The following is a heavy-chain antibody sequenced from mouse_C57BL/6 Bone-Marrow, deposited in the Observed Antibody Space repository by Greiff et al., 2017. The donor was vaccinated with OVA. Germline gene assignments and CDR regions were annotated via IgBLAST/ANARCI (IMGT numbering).Heavy chain of an antibody. J-gene: IGHJ4*01. D-gene: IGHD1-1*01. CDR2: IRSKSNNYAT. CDR1: GFSFNTYA. V-gene: IGHV10-1*01. CDR3: VRQDYYGSSYDAMDY. Sequence: GGGLVQPKGSLKLSCAASGFSFNTYAMNWVRQAPGKGLDWVARIRSKSNNYATYYADSVKDRFTISRDDSESMLYLQMNNLKSEDTAMYYCVRQDYYGSSYDAMDYWGQGTSVTVSS.